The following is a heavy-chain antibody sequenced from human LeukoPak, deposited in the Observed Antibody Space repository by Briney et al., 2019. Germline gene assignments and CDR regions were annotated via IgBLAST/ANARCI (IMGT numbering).Heavy chain of an antibody. J-gene: IGHJ4*02. CDR3: ASLDY. V-gene: IGHV3-74*01. CDR1: GFTFSIYW. CDR2: INSDGSST. Sequence: PGGSLRLSCAASGFTFSIYWVHWVRQAPGKGLVWVSSINSDGSSTSYADSVKGRFTISRDNAKSTLYLQMNTLRAEDTAVYYCASLDYWSQGTPVTVSS.